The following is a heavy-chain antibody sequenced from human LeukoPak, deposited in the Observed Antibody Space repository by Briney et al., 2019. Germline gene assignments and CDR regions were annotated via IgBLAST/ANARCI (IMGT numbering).Heavy chain of an antibody. D-gene: IGHD6-19*01. Sequence: QAGGSLRLSCAASGFTFSSYAMSWVRQAPGKGLEWVSAISGSGGSTYYADSVKGRFTISRDNSKNTLYLQMNSLRAEDTAVYYCAKGSSSGWYVFYFDYWGQGTLVTVSS. CDR3: AKGSSSGWYVFYFDY. CDR1: GFTFSSYA. V-gene: IGHV3-23*01. J-gene: IGHJ4*02. CDR2: ISGSGGST.